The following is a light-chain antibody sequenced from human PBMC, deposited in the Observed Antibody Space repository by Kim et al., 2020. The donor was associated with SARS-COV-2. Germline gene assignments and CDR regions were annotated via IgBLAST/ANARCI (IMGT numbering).Light chain of an antibody. CDR1: ESVDSSK. J-gene: IGKJ5*01. V-gene: IGKV3-20*01. Sequence: EIVLTQSPGTLSSSPGETATFSCRASESVDSSKLAWYQQKPGQAPRLLIFGASSSATGIPDRFSGSGSGTDFTLTISRLEPEDFAVYYCQQFGGSPPITFGQGTRLEIK. CDR2: GAS. CDR3: QQFGGSPPIT.